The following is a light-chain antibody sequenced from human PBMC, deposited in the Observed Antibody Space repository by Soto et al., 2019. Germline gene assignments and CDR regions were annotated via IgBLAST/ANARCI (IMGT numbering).Light chain of an antibody. CDR2: QAS. Sequence: DIQMTQSPSTLSASVGDRVTITCRANQSISFWLAWYQQKPGKAPTVVIYQASSLASGVPSRFRGSGIGTAFTLTISSLQPDDFATYYCQQYSRYSITFGGGTKVEIK. J-gene: IGKJ4*01. CDR3: QQYSRYSIT. V-gene: IGKV1-5*03. CDR1: QSISFW.